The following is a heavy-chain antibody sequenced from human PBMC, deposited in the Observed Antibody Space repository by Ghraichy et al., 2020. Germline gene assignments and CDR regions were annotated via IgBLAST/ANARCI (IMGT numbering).Heavy chain of an antibody. J-gene: IGHJ4*02. CDR1: GGTFSSYA. D-gene: IGHD3-10*01. CDR2: IIPIFGTA. Sequence: SVKVSCKASGGTFSSYAISWVRQAPGQGLEWMGGIIPIFGTANYAQKFQGRVTITADESTSTAYMELSSLRSEDTAVYYCVIGTPLWFREPEIDYWGQGTLVTVSS. CDR3: VIGTPLWFREPEIDY. V-gene: IGHV1-69*13.